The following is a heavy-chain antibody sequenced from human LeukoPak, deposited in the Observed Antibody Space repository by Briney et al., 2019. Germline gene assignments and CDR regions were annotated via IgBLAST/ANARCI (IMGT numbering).Heavy chain of an antibody. CDR2: IYTSGST. J-gene: IGHJ6*03. D-gene: IGHD6-13*01. Sequence: PSQTLSLTCTVSGGSISSGSYYWSWIRQPAGKGLEWIGRIYTSGSTNYNPSLKSRVTISVDTSKNQFSLKLSSVTAADTAVYYCARGVIAAAHIRFAHRQNNYYMDVWGKGTTVTVSS. V-gene: IGHV4-61*02. CDR1: GGSISSGSYY. CDR3: ARGVIAAAHIRFAHRQNNYYMDV.